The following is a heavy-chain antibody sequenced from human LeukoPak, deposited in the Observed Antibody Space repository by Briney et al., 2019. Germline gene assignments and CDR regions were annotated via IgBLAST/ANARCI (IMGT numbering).Heavy chain of an antibody. V-gene: IGHV4-39*01. Sequence: SSETLSLTCTVSGGSISSSSYYWGWIRQPPGKGLEWIGSIYYSGSTYYNPSLKSRVTISVDTSKNQFSLKLSSVTAADTAVYYCASYMVRGVHVYYYYGMDVWGQGTTVTVSS. CDR3: ASYMVRGVHVYYYYGMDV. CDR1: GGSISSSSYY. D-gene: IGHD3-10*01. CDR2: IYYSGST. J-gene: IGHJ6*02.